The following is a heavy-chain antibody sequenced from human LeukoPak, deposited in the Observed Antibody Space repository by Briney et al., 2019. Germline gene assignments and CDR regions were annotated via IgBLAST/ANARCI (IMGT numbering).Heavy chain of an antibody. Sequence: GESLRLSCAASGFTFSGFSMNWVRQAPGKGLEWVAFIRYDGSNKYYADSVKGRFTISRDNSKNTLYLQMNSLRAEDTAVYYCAKERRSPADHGDYAFDYWGQGTLVTVSS. J-gene: IGHJ4*02. CDR3: AKERRSPADHGDYAFDY. CDR2: IRYDGSNK. V-gene: IGHV3-30*02. D-gene: IGHD4-17*01. CDR1: GFTFSGFS.